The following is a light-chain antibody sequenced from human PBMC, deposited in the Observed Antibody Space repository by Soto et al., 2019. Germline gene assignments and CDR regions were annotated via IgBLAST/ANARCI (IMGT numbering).Light chain of an antibody. CDR3: QQRSNWPPWT. Sequence: EIVMTQSPATLSVSPGERATLSCRASQSVSSNLAWYQQKPGQAPRLLIYDASTRAPGIPARFSGSGSGTDFTLTISSLEPEDFAVYYCQQRSNWPPWTFGQGTKVEIK. CDR2: DAS. V-gene: IGKV3-11*01. CDR1: QSVSSN. J-gene: IGKJ1*01.